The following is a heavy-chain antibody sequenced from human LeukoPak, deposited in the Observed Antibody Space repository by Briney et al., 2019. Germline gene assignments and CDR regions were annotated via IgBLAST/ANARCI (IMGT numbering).Heavy chain of an antibody. CDR2: INSDGSST. CDR3: ARASDIAAAGDFDY. J-gene: IGHJ4*02. V-gene: IGHV3-74*01. CDR1: GFTFSSYW. D-gene: IGHD6-13*01. Sequence: GGSPRLSCAASGFTFSSYWMHWVREAPGKGLVWVSRINSDGSSTNYADSVKGRFTISRDNAKNTLYLQMNSLRAEDTAVYYCARASDIAAAGDFDYWGQGTLVTVSS.